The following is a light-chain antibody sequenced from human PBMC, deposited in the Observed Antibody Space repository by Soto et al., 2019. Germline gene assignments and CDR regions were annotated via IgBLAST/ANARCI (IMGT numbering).Light chain of an antibody. CDR3: LQDYNYPWT. CDR2: AAS. V-gene: IGKV1-6*01. CDR1: QDIRSD. Sequence: AIQLTQSPSSLSASVGDRVTITCRAGQDIRSDLGWYQHKPGKAPRLLIHAASSLQSGVPSRFSGSASGTEFTLTISSLQPEDLASYYCLQDYNYPWTFGQGTKVDIK. J-gene: IGKJ1*01.